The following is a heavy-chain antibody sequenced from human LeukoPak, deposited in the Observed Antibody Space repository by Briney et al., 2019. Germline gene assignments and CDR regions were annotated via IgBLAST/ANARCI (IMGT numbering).Heavy chain of an antibody. D-gene: IGHD2-15*01. J-gene: IGHJ5*02. CDR2: ISGSGGST. CDR3: AKDRGGTPQGWFDP. Sequence: GGSLRLSRAASVFTFRSYAMSGVRQAPGKGLEWVSAISGSGGSTYYADSVKGRFTISRDNSKNTLYLQMNSLRAEDTAVYYCAKDRGGTPQGWFDPWGQGTLVTVSS. CDR1: VFTFRSYA. V-gene: IGHV3-23*01.